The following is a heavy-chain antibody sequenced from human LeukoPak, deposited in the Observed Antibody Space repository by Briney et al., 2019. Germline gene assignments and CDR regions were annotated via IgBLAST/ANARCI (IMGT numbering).Heavy chain of an antibody. J-gene: IGHJ4*02. Sequence: ASVNVSCKASGYTFNSYDISWVRQAPGQGLEWMAWISTYNGNTNYALKVQGRATMTTDTSTSTAYMELRSLRSDDTAVYYCARVLRYDFWSAYYFDYWGQGTLVTVSS. CDR1: GYTFNSYD. CDR2: ISTYNGNT. V-gene: IGHV1-18*01. D-gene: IGHD3-3*01. CDR3: ARVLRYDFWSAYYFDY.